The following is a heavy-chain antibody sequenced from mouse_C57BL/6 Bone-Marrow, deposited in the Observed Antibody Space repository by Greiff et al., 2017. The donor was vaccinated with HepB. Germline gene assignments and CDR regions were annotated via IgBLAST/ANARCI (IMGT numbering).Heavy chain of an antibody. J-gene: IGHJ3*01. CDR3: ARAPYYYGSRPPGFAY. CDR1: GYSITSGYY. V-gene: IGHV3-6*01. D-gene: IGHD1-1*01. Sequence: LVESGPGLVKPSQSLSLTCSVTGYSITSGYYWNWIRQFPGNKLEWMGYISYDGSNNYNPSLKNRISITRDTSKNQFFLKLNSVTTEDTATYYCARAPYYYGSRPPGFAYWGQGTLVTVSA. CDR2: ISYDGSN.